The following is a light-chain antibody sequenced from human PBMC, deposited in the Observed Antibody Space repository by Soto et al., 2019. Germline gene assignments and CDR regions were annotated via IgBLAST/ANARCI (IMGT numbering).Light chain of an antibody. Sequence: QSALTQPVSVSGSPGQSITISCAGTSSDVGSYNVVSWYQQHPGKAPKLMIYEATKRPSGVSNRFSGSKSGNTASLTISGLQAEDEADYYCCSYAGSGTWVFGIGTKVTVL. CDR1: SSDVGSYNV. J-gene: IGLJ1*01. V-gene: IGLV2-23*01. CDR3: CSYAGSGTWV. CDR2: EAT.